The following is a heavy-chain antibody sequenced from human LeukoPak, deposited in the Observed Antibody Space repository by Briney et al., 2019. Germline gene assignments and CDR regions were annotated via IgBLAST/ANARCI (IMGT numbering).Heavy chain of an antibody. CDR3: ARSTGDYGSGSLAH. CDR2: IHTSART. Sequence: SETLSLTCTVSGVSISRRNYYWTWIRQPAGKGLEWIGRIHTSARTNSAPSLKCRVTISIDTSKNQFSLKLNSVTAADTAVFYCARSTGDYGSGSLAHWGQGTPVTVSS. D-gene: IGHD3-10*01. CDR1: GVSISRRNYY. J-gene: IGHJ5*02. V-gene: IGHV4-61*02.